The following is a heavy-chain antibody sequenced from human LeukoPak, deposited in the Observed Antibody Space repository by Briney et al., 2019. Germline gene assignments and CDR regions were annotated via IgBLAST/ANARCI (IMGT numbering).Heavy chain of an antibody. CDR1: GFTFSTYA. CDR3: AREYASRYSYGYDY. CDR2: ISFDGSNK. D-gene: IGHD5-18*01. V-gene: IGHV3-30*04. Sequence: PGGSLRLSCAASGFTFSTYAMHWVRQAPGKGLEWVAVISFDGSNKYYADSVKGRFTISRDSSKNTLYLQMNSLRAEDTAVYYCAREYASRYSYGYDYWGQGTLVTVSS. J-gene: IGHJ4*02.